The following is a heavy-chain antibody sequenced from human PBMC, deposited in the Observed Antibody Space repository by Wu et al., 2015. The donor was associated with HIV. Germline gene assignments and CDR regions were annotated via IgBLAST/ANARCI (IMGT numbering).Heavy chain of an antibody. V-gene: IGHV1-69*05. CDR1: GGTFSSYA. Sequence: QVQLVQSGAEVKKPGSSVKVSCKASGGTFSSYAISWVRQAPGQGLEWMGGIIPIFGTANYAQKFQGRVTITTDESTSTAYMELSSLRSEDTAVYYCARDNLAAAGQRGSYYYGMDSWGQGTTGPPSP. CDR2: IIPIFGTA. D-gene: IGHD6-13*01. J-gene: IGHJ6*02. CDR3: ARDNLAAAGQRGSYYYGMDS.